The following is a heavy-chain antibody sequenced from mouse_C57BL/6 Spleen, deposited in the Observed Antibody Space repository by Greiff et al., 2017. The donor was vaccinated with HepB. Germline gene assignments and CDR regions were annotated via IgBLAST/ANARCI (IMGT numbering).Heavy chain of an antibody. Sequence: QVQLKQSGAELARPGASVKMSCKASGYTFTSYTMHWVKQRPGQGLEWIGYINPSSGYTKYNQKFKDKATLTADKSSSTAYMQLSSLTSEDSAVYYCARPLYYYAMDYWGQGTSVTVSS. J-gene: IGHJ4*01. CDR2: INPSSGYT. CDR3: ARPLYYYAMDY. V-gene: IGHV1-4*01. CDR1: GYTFTSYT.